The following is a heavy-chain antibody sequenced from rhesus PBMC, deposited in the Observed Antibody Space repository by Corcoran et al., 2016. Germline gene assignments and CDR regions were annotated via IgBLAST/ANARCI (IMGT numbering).Heavy chain of an antibody. J-gene: IGHJ4*01. Sequence: QVQLQESGPGVVKPSETLSLTCVVSGGSISDSYRWSWIRQPPGKGLEWIGYIHGSYTNTNYNPSRKSRVTISKDTSKNQFSLKLSSVTAADTAVYYCVRGDFCTGGGCHFDFLGQGVLVTVSS. CDR2: IHGSYTNT. CDR1: GGSISDSYR. V-gene: IGHV4S10*01. D-gene: IGHD2-21*01. CDR3: VRGDFCTGGGCHFDF.